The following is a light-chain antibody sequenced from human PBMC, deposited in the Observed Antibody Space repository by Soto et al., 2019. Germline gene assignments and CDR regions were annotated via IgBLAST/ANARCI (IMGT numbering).Light chain of an antibody. CDR1: SSNIGSNT. J-gene: IGLJ1*01. CDR2: SAN. CDR3: AAWDDSPNAYV. V-gene: IGLV1-44*01. Sequence: QYLLSHPPSSAGTPGQRVTISCSGSSSNIGSNTVNWYQQVPGTAPRFLIYSANQRPSGVPDRVSGSKSGTSASLAISGLQSEDEADYYCAAWDDSPNAYVFGTETKITVL.